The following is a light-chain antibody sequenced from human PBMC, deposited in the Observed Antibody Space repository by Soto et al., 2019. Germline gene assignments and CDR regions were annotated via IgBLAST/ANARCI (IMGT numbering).Light chain of an antibody. CDR1: QDLTNY. CDR3: QQYVNLPYT. CDR2: DTT. V-gene: IGKV1-33*01. Sequence: DIQMTQSPPSLAASVGDRVTITCQAIQDLTNYLNWYQQKPGEAPKLLIYDTTTLEEVIPLRFSGGGSGTDFTFTINVLQPEDAAIYSCQQYVNLPYTFGQGTKLEIK. J-gene: IGKJ2*01.